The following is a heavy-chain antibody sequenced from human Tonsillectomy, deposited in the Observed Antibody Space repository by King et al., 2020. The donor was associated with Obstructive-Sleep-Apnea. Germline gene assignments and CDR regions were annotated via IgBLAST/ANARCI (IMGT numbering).Heavy chain of an antibody. CDR2: IKQDGSEK. CDR3: ARATAGSTLTGGLDP. CDR1: GFTFSNHW. Sequence: VQLVESGGGLVQPGGSLRLSCAASGFTFSNHWMSWVRQAPGMGLEWVADIKQDGSEKYYVVSVKGRLIISRDNAKNSLVLQMNSLRAEDTAVYYCARATAGSTLTGGLDPWGQGTLVTVSS. J-gene: IGHJ5*02. V-gene: IGHV3-7*03. D-gene: IGHD7-27*01.